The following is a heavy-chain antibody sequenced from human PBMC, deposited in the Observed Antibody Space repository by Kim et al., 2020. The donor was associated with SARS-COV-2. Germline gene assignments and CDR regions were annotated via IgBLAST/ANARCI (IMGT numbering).Heavy chain of an antibody. Sequence: GGSLRLSCTASGFTFSTYAMTWVRQAPGEGLEWVSTTSANVANTSYADSVTGRFTISRDNSKNTLYVQVISLGDEDTAVYYCARDLGSGTHLDYWGQGILVTVSS. CDR1: GFTFSTYA. D-gene: IGHD3-10*01. CDR3: ARDLGSGTHLDY. CDR2: TSANVANT. J-gene: IGHJ4*02. V-gene: IGHV3-23*01.